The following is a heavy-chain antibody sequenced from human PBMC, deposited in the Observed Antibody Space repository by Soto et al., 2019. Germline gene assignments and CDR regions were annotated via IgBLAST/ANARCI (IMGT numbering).Heavy chain of an antibody. CDR3: ARADAWALPGYRFDY. CDR1: GFTFSSYA. CDR2: ISYDGSEK. Sequence: QAQLVESGGGVDQPGGSLRLSCAASGFTFSSYAMHWVRQAPGKGLEWVAVISYDGSEKHHADSVKGRFTISRDNSKNTLYLQMDSLRPEDTAVYYCARADAWALPGYRFDYWGQGTLITVSS. D-gene: IGHD3-16*02. J-gene: IGHJ4*02. V-gene: IGHV3-30-3*01.